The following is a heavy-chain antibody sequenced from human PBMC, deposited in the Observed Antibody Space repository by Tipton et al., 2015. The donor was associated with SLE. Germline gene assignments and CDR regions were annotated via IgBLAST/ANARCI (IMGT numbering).Heavy chain of an antibody. CDR1: GDSISNNY. J-gene: IGHJ3*02. V-gene: IGHV4-59*01. CDR2: IYDSGST. D-gene: IGHD4-17*01. Sequence: LRLSCSVSGDSISNNYWSWIRQPPGKGLEWIGYIYDSGSTDYNPSLRSRVTISVDTSKNHFSLELSSVTAADTAVYYCARDRDGDSGDAFDIWGQGTMVTVSS. CDR3: ARDRDGDSGDAFDI.